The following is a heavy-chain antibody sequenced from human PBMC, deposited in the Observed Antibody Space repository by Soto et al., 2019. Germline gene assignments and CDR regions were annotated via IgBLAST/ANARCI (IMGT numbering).Heavy chain of an antibody. D-gene: IGHD1-26*01. Sequence: QVQLQESGPGLVKPSGTLSLTCAVSGGSISSSNWWSWVRQPPGKGLEWIGEIYHSGSTNYNPSLKSRVNISVDKSKNQFSLKLSSVPAADAAVYYCARALKTTGSYYAYYYYGLDVWGQGTTVTVSS. CDR1: GGSISSSNW. V-gene: IGHV4-4*02. CDR3: ARALKTTGSYYAYYYYGLDV. CDR2: IYHSGST. J-gene: IGHJ6*02.